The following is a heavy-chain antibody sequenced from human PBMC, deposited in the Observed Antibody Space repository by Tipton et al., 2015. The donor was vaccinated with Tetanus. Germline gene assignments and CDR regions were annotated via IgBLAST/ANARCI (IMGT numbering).Heavy chain of an antibody. CDR2: ISHRGST. J-gene: IGHJ6*02. CDR3: ARDQKSATLSHFFYGLDV. D-gene: IGHD2-15*01. Sequence: TLSLTCTVSGGSISSYYWSWIRQPPGEGLEWIGYISHRGSTNYNPSLKSRVTMSVDTSRKQFSLRLSSVTAADTAVYYCARDQKSATLSHFFYGLDVWGQGTTVTVSS. V-gene: IGHV4-59*01. CDR1: GGSISSYY.